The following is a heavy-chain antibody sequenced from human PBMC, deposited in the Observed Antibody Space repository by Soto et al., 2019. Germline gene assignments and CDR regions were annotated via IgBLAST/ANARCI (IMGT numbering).Heavy chain of an antibody. V-gene: IGHV5-51*01. CDR1: GYSFTSYW. J-gene: IGHJ6*02. Sequence: PGESLKISCKGSGYSFTSYWIGWVRQMPGKGLEWMGIIYPGDSDTRYSPSFQGQVTISADKSISTAYLQWSSLKASDPAMYYCARLIAPADDYYYYYGMDVWGQGTTVTVSS. CDR2: IYPGDSDT. D-gene: IGHD3-16*02. CDR3: ARLIAPADDYYYYYGMDV.